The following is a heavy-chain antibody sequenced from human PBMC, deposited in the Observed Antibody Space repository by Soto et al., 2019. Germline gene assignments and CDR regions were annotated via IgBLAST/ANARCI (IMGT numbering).Heavy chain of an antibody. CDR2: IYYSGST. CDR1: GGSISSYY. CDR3: ARAYSSSWYRGGRDYYGMDV. Sequence: PSETLSLTCTVSGGSISSYYWSWIRQPPGKGLEWIGYIYYSGSTNYNPSLKSRVTISVDTSKNQFSLKLSSVTAADTAVYYCARAYSSSWYRGGRDYYGMDVWGQGTTVTVSS. J-gene: IGHJ6*02. D-gene: IGHD6-13*01. V-gene: IGHV4-59*01.